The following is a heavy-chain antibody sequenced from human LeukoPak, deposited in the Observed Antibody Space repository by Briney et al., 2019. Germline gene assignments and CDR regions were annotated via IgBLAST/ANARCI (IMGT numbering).Heavy chain of an antibody. CDR2: IYHSGST. J-gene: IGHJ6*03. Sequence: SETLSLTCTVSGGSISSSSYYWGWIRQPPGKGLEWIGEIYHSGSTNYNPSLKSRVTISVDKSKNQFSLKLSSVTAADTAVYHCARRMGRRFGERYYYYHYMDVWGKGTTVTISS. CDR1: GGSISSSSYY. V-gene: IGHV4-39*07. CDR3: ARRMGRRFGERYYYYHYMDV. D-gene: IGHD3-10*01.